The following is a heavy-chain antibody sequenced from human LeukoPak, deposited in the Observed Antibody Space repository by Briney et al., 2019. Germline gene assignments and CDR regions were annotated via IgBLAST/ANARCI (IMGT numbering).Heavy chain of an antibody. CDR3: TRGLTGGLDS. CDR2: IAITGDT. CDR1: GFTFSSYG. J-gene: IGHJ5*01. D-gene: IGHD1-26*01. V-gene: IGHV3-13*04. Sequence: PGGSPRLSCAASGFTFSSYGMHWVRQAPGKGLEWVSSIAITGDTYYLGSVKGRFTISRENAKNSLYLQMNSLRAGDTAVYYCTRGLTGGLDSWGQGTLVTVSS.